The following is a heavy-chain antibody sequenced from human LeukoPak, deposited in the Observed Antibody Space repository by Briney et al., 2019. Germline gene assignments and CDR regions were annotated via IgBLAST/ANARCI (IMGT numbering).Heavy chain of an antibody. CDR1: GFTFSTYW. CDR3: ARDLDYGGRSNFDH. D-gene: IGHD4-23*01. Sequence: PGGSLRLACAASGFTFSTYWMHWVRQAPGKGLVWVSRIKSDGSSMMYADSVRGRFTISRDNAKNTLYLQMNSLRAEDTAVYYCARDLDYGGRSNFDHWGQGTLVTVSS. CDR2: IKSDGSSM. J-gene: IGHJ4*02. V-gene: IGHV3-74*03.